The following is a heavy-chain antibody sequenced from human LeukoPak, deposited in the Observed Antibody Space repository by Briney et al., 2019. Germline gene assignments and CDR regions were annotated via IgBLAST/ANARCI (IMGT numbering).Heavy chain of an antibody. CDR3: ARDGHCGGDCYSRFQH. V-gene: IGHV3-66*01. D-gene: IGHD2-21*02. CDR2: IYSGGST. J-gene: IGHJ1*01. Sequence: QTGGSLRLSCAASGFTVSSNYMSWVRQAPGKGLEWVSVIYSGGSTYYADSVKGRFTISRDNSKNTLYLQMNSLRAEDTAVYYCARDGHCGGDCYSRFQHWGQGTLVTVSS. CDR1: GFTVSSNY.